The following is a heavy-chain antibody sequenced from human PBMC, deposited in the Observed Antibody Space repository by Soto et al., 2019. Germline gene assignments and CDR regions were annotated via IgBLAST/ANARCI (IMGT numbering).Heavy chain of an antibody. V-gene: IGHV3-23*01. D-gene: IGHD4-17*01. CDR1: GFTFSSYA. J-gene: IGHJ6*02. CDR2: ISGSGGST. CDR3: AKGLNGDYDYYYYGMDV. Sequence: GGSLRLSCAASGFTFSSYAMSWVRQAPGKGLEWVSAISGSGGSTYYADSVKSRFTISRDNSKNTLYLQMNSLRAEDTAVYYCAKGLNGDYDYYYYGMDVWGQGTTVTVSS.